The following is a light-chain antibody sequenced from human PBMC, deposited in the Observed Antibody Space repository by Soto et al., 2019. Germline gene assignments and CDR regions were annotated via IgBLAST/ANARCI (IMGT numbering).Light chain of an antibody. CDR1: QSISSN. J-gene: IGKJ4*01. CDR2: GAY. Sequence: DIQMTQSPSSLSASVGDRVTITCRATQSISSNLNWYQQKPGKAPKVLISGAYSLQSGVPLRFSGSGSGTDCTLTISRLQSEDFATYFCQQSDRTPLTFGGGTKVESK. V-gene: IGKV1-39*01. CDR3: QQSDRTPLT.